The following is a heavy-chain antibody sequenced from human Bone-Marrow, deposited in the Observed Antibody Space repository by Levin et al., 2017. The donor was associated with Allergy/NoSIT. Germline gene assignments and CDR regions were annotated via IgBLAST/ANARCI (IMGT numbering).Heavy chain of an antibody. V-gene: IGHV5-10-1*01. CDR1: GYSFTSYW. Sequence: PGGSLRLSCKGSGYSFTSYWISWVRQMPGKGLEWMGRIDPSDSYTNYSPSFQGHVTISADKSISTAYLQWSSLKASDTAMYYCARQWVTTSGMDWFDPWGQGTLVTVSS. J-gene: IGHJ5*02. CDR2: IDPSDSYT. CDR3: ARQWVTTSGMDWFDP. D-gene: IGHD4-17*01.